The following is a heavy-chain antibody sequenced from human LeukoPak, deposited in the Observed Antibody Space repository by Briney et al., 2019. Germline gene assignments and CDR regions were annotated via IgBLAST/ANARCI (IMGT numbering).Heavy chain of an antibody. D-gene: IGHD2-15*01. CDR2: IYYSGST. Sequence: SETLSLTCTVSGGSISSSSYYWGWIRQPPGKGLEWIGSIYYSGSTYYNPSLKSRVTISVDTSKNQFSLKLSSVAAADTAVYYCARQSGGSRYWGQGTLVTVSS. J-gene: IGHJ4*02. V-gene: IGHV4-39*01. CDR1: GGSISSSSYY. CDR3: ARQSGGSRY.